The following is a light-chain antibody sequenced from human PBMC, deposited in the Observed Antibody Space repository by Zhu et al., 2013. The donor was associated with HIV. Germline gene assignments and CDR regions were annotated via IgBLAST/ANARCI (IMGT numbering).Light chain of an antibody. CDR3: QQLNSYPLFT. J-gene: IGKJ3*01. Sequence: DIQLTQSPSFLSASAGDRVAITCWASQGISNYLAWYQQKPGKAPKLLISLASTLQSGVPSRFSGSGSGTEFTLTINSLQPEDFATYYCQQLNSYPLFTFGPGTKVDI. CDR2: LAS. CDR1: QGISNY. V-gene: IGKV1-9*01.